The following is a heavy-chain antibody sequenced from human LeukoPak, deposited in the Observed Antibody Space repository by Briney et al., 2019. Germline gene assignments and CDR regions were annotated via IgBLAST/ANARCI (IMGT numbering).Heavy chain of an antibody. J-gene: IGHJ5*02. Sequence: GGSLRLSCAASGFTFSSYAMSWVRQAPGKGLEWVSAISGSGGSTYYADSVKGRFTISRDNSKNTLYLQMNSLRAEDTAVYYCAKDVLYDCDYVWGSYRPNWFDPWGQGTLVTVSS. CDR3: AKDVLYDCDYVWGSYRPNWFDP. D-gene: IGHD3-16*02. V-gene: IGHV3-23*01. CDR2: ISGSGGST. CDR1: GFTFSSYA.